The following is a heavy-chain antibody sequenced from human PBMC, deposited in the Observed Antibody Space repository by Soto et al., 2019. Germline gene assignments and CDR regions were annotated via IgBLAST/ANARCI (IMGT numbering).Heavy chain of an antibody. J-gene: IGHJ4*02. CDR2: IYFSGST. V-gene: IGHV4-59*01. Sequence: PAATLTLTRTAAGINISSYHWSWIRQPPEKVLERIGYIYFSGSTNYNPSLKSRVTMTADTSKNQFSLKLNSVTAADTAVYYCARMNYYDTSGYPFDYWGQGMMVTVSS. CDR3: ARMNYYDTSGYPFDY. CDR1: GINISSYH. D-gene: IGHD3-22*01.